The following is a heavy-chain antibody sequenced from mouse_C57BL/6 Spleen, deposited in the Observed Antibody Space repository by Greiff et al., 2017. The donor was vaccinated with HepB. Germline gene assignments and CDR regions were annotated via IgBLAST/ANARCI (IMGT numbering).Heavy chain of an antibody. CDR3: ARPLYYYGSGFAY. CDR1: GYTFTSYW. J-gene: IGHJ3*01. D-gene: IGHD1-1*01. Sequence: QVQLQQPGAELVRPGTSVKLSCKASGYTFTSYWMHWVKQRPGQGLEWIGVIDPSDSYTNYNQKFKGKATLTVDTSSSTAYMQLSSLTSEDSAVYYCARPLYYYGSGFAYWGQGTLVTVSA. V-gene: IGHV1-59*01. CDR2: IDPSDSYT.